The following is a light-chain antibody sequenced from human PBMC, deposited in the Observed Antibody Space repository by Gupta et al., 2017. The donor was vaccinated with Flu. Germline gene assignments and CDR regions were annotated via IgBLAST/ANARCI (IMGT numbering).Light chain of an antibody. J-gene: IGKJ1*01. CDR2: KVS. V-gene: IGKV1-5*03. CDR1: QSISSW. CDR3: QHDNSSSWT. Sequence: DIQMKQSASTLSASVGDRVTMTCRDSQSISSWLAWFQQKPGKAPKFLIYKVSKRESGVPSRFSGSGSGTEFTLTINNLQPDDFATYYCQHDNSSSWTFGQGTKVEIK.